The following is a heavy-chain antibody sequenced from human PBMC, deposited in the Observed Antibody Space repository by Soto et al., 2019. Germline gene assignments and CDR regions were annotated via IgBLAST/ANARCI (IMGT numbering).Heavy chain of an antibody. CDR3: ARDNGFGESDV. CDR2: ISAYNGNT. V-gene: IGHV1-18*01. CDR1: GYSFTSHG. J-gene: IGHJ6*02. D-gene: IGHD3-10*01. Sequence: QVQLVQSGAEVQKPGASVKVSCKASGYSFTSHGVGWVRQAPGQGLEWMGWISAYNGNTNYAQNFQGRVTMTTDTSTSTAYMELRSLRSDDTAVYYCARDNGFGESDVWGQGTTVTVSS.